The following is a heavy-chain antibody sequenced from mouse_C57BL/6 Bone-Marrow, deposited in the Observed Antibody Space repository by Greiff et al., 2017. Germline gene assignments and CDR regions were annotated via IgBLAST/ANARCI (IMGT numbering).Heavy chain of an antibody. V-gene: IGHV1-7*01. J-gene: IGHJ1*03. CDR2: INPSSGYT. CDR1: GYTFTSSW. CDR3: ARWRDYYGSSYDWYFDV. Sequence: QVQLQQSGAELAKSGASVKLSCQASGYTFTSSWMHWVKQRPGQGLEWIGYINPSSGYTKYNQKFKDKATLTADKYSSTAYMQLSSLTYEDSAVYYCARWRDYYGSSYDWYFDVWGTGTTVTVSS. D-gene: IGHD1-1*01.